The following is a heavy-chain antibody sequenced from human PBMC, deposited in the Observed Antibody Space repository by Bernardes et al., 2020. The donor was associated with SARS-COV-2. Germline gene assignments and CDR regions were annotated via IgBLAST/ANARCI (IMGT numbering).Heavy chain of an antibody. Sequence: GGSLRLSCAASGFRFSNYWTSWVRQAPGKGLEWVANISKDGTNTDYMDSVKGRFTISRDNAKNSLYLQMNSLRAEDTAVYYCARNVLVVFHYFAVWGQGTLVTVSS. CDR1: GFRFSNYW. V-gene: IGHV3-7*01. CDR2: ISKDGTNT. D-gene: IGHD3-9*01. J-gene: IGHJ1*01. CDR3: ARNVLVVFHYFAV.